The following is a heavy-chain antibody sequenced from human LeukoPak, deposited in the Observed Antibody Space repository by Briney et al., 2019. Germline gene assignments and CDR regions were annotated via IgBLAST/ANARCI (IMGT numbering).Heavy chain of an antibody. CDR3: AKVNNQSTKVVPSAMVL. D-gene: IGHD2-2*01. CDR1: GFTLSSYA. Sequence: GGSLRLSCAASGFTLSSYAMSSVRQAPGKGLEWVSAISGSGGSTYYADSVKGRFTISRDNSKNTLYLQMNSLRAEDTAVYYCAKVNNQSTKVVPSAMVLWGQGTLVTVSS. J-gene: IGHJ4*02. CDR2: ISGSGGST. V-gene: IGHV3-23*01.